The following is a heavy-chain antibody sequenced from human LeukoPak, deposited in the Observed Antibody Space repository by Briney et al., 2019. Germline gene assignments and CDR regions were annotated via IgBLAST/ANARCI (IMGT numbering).Heavy chain of an antibody. J-gene: IGHJ4*02. V-gene: IGHV4-39*01. D-gene: IGHD3-10*01. Sequence: PSETLSLTCTVSGGSVSSTTYFWSWIRQPPGKGLEWIASINYSGSTYYNPSLKSRVTISVDTSENQFSLKLSSVTAADTAVYYCARYVVYGSGKYYFDYWGQGTLVSVSS. CDR2: INYSGST. CDR3: ARYVVYGSGKYYFDY. CDR1: GGSVSSTTYF.